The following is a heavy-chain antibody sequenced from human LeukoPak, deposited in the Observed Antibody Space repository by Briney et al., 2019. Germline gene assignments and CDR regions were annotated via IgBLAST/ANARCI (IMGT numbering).Heavy chain of an antibody. CDR2: INPNSGGT. V-gene: IGHV1-2*02. J-gene: IGHJ4*02. D-gene: IGHD7-27*01. Sequence: GASVKVSCKASGYSFTGYYMHWVRQAPGQGLEWMGWINPNSGGTNFAQKFQGRVTMTRDTSISTAYMELSSLRSDDTAVYYCARGWGFGSIDYWGQGTLVTVSS. CDR1: GYSFTGYY. CDR3: ARGWGFGSIDY.